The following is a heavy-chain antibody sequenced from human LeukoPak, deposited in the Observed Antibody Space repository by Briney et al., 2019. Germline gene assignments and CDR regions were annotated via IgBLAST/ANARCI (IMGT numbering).Heavy chain of an antibody. D-gene: IGHD3-10*01. V-gene: IGHV3-23*01. Sequence: GGSLRLSCAASGFTFSSYAMSWVRQAPGKGLEWVSAISGSGGSTYYADSVKGRFTISRDNSKNTLYLQMNSLRAEDTAVYYCAKDKGRTMVRGSFDYWGQGTLVSVSS. CDR2: ISGSGGST. CDR3: AKDKGRTMVRGSFDY. CDR1: GFTFSSYA. J-gene: IGHJ4*02.